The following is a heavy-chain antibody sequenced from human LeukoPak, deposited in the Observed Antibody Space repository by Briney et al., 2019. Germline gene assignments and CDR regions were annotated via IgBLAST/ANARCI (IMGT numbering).Heavy chain of an antibody. V-gene: IGHV1-46*01. CDR3: ARDERRYCRGGSCYSPTPVAFDI. J-gene: IGHJ3*02. CDR1: GYTFTSYY. D-gene: IGHD2-15*01. Sequence: ASVKVSCKASGYTFTSYYMHWVRQAPGQGLEWMGIINPSGGSTSYAQKFQGRVTMTRDTSTSTVYMELSSLRSEDTAVYYCARDERRYCRGGSCYSPTPVAFDIWGQGTMVTVSS. CDR2: INPSGGST.